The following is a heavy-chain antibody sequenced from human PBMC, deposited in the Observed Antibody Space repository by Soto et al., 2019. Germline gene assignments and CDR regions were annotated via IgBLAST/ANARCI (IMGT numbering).Heavy chain of an antibody. CDR2: IYYSGLT. J-gene: IGHJ6*03. CDR1: GDSISNYY. CDR3: ARSGDYTNYYYSYMDV. Sequence: SETLSLTCTVSGDSISNYYWSWVRQSPGMGLEWIGYIYYSGLTKYNPSLKSRVTISVGTSKNQFSLRLSSVTAADSAVYYCARSGDYTNYYYSYMDVWGKGTTVTVSS. D-gene: IGHD4-17*01. V-gene: IGHV4-59*08.